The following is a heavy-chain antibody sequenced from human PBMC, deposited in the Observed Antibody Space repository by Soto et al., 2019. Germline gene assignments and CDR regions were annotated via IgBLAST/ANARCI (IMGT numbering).Heavy chain of an antibody. CDR2: INHDGSEK. CDR1: GFTFRSYW. V-gene: IGHV3-7*01. D-gene: IGHD2-2*01. J-gene: IGHJ6*02. CDR3: AREKNLVVIPAALYPSQYYGMDV. Sequence: PGGSRRRSCAASGFTFRSYWMSWVRQAPGKGLEWVANINHDGSEKYYVDSVKGRFTISRDNAKNSLYLQINSLRAEDTAVYYCAREKNLVVIPAALYPSQYYGMDVWGQGTTVTVSS.